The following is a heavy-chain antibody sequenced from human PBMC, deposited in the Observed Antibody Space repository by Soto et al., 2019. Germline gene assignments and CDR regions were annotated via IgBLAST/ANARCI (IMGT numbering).Heavy chain of an antibody. V-gene: IGHV3-74*01. CDR3: ARGADYGMYNWFDP. J-gene: IGHJ5*02. CDR2: INSDGSST. D-gene: IGHD4-17*01. Sequence: GGSLRLSCAASGFTFSSYWMHWVRQAPGKGLVWVSRINSDGSSTSYADSVKGRFTISRDNAKKTLYLQMNSLRAEDTAVYYCARGADYGMYNWFDPWGQGTLVTVSS. CDR1: GFTFSSYW.